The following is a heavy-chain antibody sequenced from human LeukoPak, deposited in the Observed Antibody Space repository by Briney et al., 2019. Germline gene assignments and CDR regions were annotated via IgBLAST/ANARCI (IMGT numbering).Heavy chain of an antibody. V-gene: IGHV3-33*01. J-gene: IGHJ6*02. CDR1: GFNFLSFG. Sequence: GGSLRLSCEASGFNFLSFGMHWARQAPGKGLEWVAVIWFDGSGESYADSVKGRFTISRDNSKNTLYLEMNSLRDEDTAIYYCARDGLEVAGMDVWGQGITVIVSS. CDR2: IWFDGSGE. CDR3: ARDGLEVAGMDV. D-gene: IGHD3-3*01.